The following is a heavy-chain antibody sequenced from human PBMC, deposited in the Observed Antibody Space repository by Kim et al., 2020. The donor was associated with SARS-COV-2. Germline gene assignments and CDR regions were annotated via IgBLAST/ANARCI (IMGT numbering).Heavy chain of an antibody. J-gene: IGHJ5*02. Sequence: SETLSLTCTVSGGSISSGGYYWSWIRQHPGKGLEWIGYIYYSGSTYYNPSLKSRVTISVDTSKNQFSLKLSSVTAADTAVYYCARAPRSWFDPWGQGTLVTVSS. CDR2: IYYSGST. V-gene: IGHV4-31*03. CDR1: GGSISSGGYY. CDR3: ARAPRSWFDP.